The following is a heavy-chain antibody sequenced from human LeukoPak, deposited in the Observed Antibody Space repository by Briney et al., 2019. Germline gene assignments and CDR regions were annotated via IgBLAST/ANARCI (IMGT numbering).Heavy chain of an antibody. J-gene: IGHJ6*03. CDR2: IYSGGST. V-gene: IGHV3-53*01. CDR1: GFTVSSNY. Sequence: GGSLRLSCAASGFTVSSNYMSWVRQAPGKGLEWVSVIYSGGSTYYADSVKGRFTISRDNSKNTLYLQMNSLRAEDTAVYYCARASYGSGISYHYHYMDVWGKGTTVTISS. D-gene: IGHD3-10*01. CDR3: ARASYGSGISYHYHYMDV.